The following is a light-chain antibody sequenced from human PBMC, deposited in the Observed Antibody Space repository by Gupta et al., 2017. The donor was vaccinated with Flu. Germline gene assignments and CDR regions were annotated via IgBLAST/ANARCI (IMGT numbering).Light chain of an antibody. Sequence: SVTISCTGTSSDGGGNNDVSWYQQHAGEANKLMNCEGSKRPAGVHDRFAGSKAGNTASMTVSGHQAEEEANYYSSSKAGSNSWVFGGGTTLTVL. V-gene: IGLV2-8*01. CDR2: EGS. CDR1: SSDGGGNND. J-gene: IGLJ3*02. CDR3: SSKAGSNSWV.